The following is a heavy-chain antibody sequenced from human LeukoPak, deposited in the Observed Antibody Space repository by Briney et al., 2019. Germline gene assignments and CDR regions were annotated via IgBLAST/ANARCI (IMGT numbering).Heavy chain of an antibody. CDR3: ARRYCSSTSSLIDY. CDR2: ISDSSSLT. Sequence: GGSLRLSCAASGFTFSSFGMNWVRQAPGKGLEWVSYISDSSSLTYYADSVKGRFTISRDNAKNSLSLQLNSLRDEDTAVYYCARRYCSSTSSLIDYWGQGTLVTVSS. J-gene: IGHJ4*02. D-gene: IGHD2-2*01. CDR1: GFTFSSFG. V-gene: IGHV3-48*02.